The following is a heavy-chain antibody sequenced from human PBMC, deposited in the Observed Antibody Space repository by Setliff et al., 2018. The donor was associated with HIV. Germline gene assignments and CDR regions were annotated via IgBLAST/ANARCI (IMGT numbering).Heavy chain of an antibody. Sequence: PGGSLRLSCEASGFTFSDYGMHWVRQAPGKGLEWVTFIRNDASNTYYADSVKGRFTISRDNSKNTVYLQLNSLRPEDTAVYHCASARIPTGGVSTSLDYWGQGTQVTVSS. D-gene: IGHD3-3*01. V-gene: IGHV3-30*02. CDR3: ASARIPTGGVSTSLDY. CDR1: GFTFSDYG. CDR2: IRNDASNT. J-gene: IGHJ4*02.